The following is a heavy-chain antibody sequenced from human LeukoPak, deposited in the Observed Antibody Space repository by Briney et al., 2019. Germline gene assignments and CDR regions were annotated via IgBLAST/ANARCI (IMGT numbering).Heavy chain of an antibody. J-gene: IGHJ4*02. CDR1: GFTFSSCW. V-gene: IGHV3-7*01. CDR3: ARDRGRYGSGSSEYYIDY. CDR2: IKEDGSEK. Sequence: PGGSLRLSCAASGFTFSSCWMSWVRQAPGKGLEWVANIKEDGSEKYYVDSVKGRFTISRDTAKNSLYLQMNSLRADDTAVYYCARDRGRYGSGSSEYYIDYWGQGTLVTVSS. D-gene: IGHD3-10*01.